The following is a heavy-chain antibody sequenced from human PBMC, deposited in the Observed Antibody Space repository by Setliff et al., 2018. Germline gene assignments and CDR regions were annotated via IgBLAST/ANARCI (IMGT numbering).Heavy chain of an antibody. D-gene: IGHD6-6*01. V-gene: IGHV1-69*05. J-gene: IGHJ6*03. CDR3: VREGVDRRSSTDYRYYMDV. CDR2: TITMFGTT. Sequence: SVKVSCKASGATFSSHGISWVRQAPGQGLEWMGGTITMFGTTEYAQKFQGRLTIITDESTNTAFMQLSSLRSDDTAVYYCVREGVDRRSSTDYRYYMDVWGKGTTVTVSS. CDR1: GATFSSHG.